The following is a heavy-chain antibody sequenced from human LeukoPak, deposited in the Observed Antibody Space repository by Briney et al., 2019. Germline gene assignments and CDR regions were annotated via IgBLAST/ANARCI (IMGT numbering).Heavy chain of an antibody. J-gene: IGHJ4*02. D-gene: IGHD3-22*01. CDR1: GGTFSSYY. CDR2: IKHNGST. V-gene: IGHV4-34*01. Sequence: SETLTLSCAAPGGTFSSYYRSWIRQPPGKGLEWIGEIKHNGSTNYNPSPKRRLTISVDASKNQFTLKLSSVTAADTAVYYCAREDYYESSGYYYGQNETVDYWGQGTLVTVSS. CDR3: AREDYYESSGYYYGQNETVDY.